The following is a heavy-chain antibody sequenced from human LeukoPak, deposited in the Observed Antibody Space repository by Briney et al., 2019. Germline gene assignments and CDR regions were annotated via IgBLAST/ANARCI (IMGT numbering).Heavy chain of an antibody. Sequence: PGYCLRLSCAASGFTFSRSDMHWVRLAPGKGLEWVAVISYDGSNKYYADSVKGRFTISRDNSKNTLYLQMDSLRAEDTAVYYCAKKPQYSSWYYLDYWGQGTLVTVSS. V-gene: IGHV3-30*18. J-gene: IGHJ4*02. CDR2: ISYDGSNK. D-gene: IGHD6-6*01. CDR1: GFTFSRSD. CDR3: AKKPQYSSWYYLDY.